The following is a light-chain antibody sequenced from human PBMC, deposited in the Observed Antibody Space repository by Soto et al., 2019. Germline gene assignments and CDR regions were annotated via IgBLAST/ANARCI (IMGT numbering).Light chain of an antibody. CDR1: QSIGEW. J-gene: IGKJ1*01. Sequence: DIQMTQSPSTLSASVGDRVTITCRASQSIGEWLAWYQQKPGKAPKLLIYKASTLESGVPSRFRGSGSGTDFALTISSLQPDDSATYYCQQCNTFWTFGQGTKVDIK. V-gene: IGKV1-5*03. CDR3: QQCNTFWT. CDR2: KAS.